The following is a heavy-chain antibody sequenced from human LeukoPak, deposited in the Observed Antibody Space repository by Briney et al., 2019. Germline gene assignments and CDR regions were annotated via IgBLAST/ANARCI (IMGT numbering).Heavy chain of an antibody. D-gene: IGHD6-13*01. CDR2: IYYSGST. V-gene: IGHV4-59*01. CDR1: GGSISSYY. Sequence: SETLSLTCTVSGGSISSYYWSWIRQPPGKGLEWIGYIYYSGSTNYNPSLKSRVTISVDTSKNQFSLKLSSVTAADTAVYYCARGGSSWSLVVDYWGQGTLVTVSS. J-gene: IGHJ4*02. CDR3: ARGGSSWSLVVDY.